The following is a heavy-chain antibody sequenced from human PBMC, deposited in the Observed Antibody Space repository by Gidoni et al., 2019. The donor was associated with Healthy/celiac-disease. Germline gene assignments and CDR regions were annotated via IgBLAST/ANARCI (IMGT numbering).Heavy chain of an antibody. Sequence: QVQLVQSGAEVKKPGSSVKVSCKASGGTFSSYPLSWVRQAPGQGLEWLGRILPILGIANYAQKFQGRVTITADKSTSTAYMELSSLRSEDTAVYYCASWSRCCTNGVCSKHYYYYGMDVWGQGTTVTVSS. CDR1: GGTFSSYP. V-gene: IGHV1-69*02. CDR3: ASWSRCCTNGVCSKHYYYYGMDV. CDR2: ILPILGIA. J-gene: IGHJ6*02. D-gene: IGHD2-8*01.